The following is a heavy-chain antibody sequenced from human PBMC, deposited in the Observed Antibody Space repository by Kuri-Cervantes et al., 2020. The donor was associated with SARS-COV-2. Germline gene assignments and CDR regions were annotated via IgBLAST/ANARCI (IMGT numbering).Heavy chain of an antibody. CDR2: IYYSGST. Sequence: SETLSLTCTVSGGSIGSYYWSWIRQPPGKGLEWIGYIYYSGSTNYNPSLKSRVTISVDTSKNQFSLKLSSVTAADTAVYYCARQGSSGWYLGYWGQGTLVTVSS. CDR3: ARQGSSGWYLGY. CDR1: GGSIGSYY. V-gene: IGHV4-59*08. J-gene: IGHJ4*02. D-gene: IGHD6-19*01.